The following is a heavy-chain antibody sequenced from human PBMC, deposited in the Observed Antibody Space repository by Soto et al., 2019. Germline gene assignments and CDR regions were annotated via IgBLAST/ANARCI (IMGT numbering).Heavy chain of an antibody. CDR2: MHYSGNT. V-gene: IGHV4-59*01. J-gene: IGHJ4*02. CDR3: SRVDSSGWYPLCY. CDR1: GGCMNSYY. D-gene: IGHD6-19*01. Sequence: QVQLQESGPGLVKPSDTLSVTCTVSGGCMNSYYWSWIRQPPGKGLEWIGYMHYSGNTNYNPSLKSRVTISVDTSKNQFSLKLNSVTAADTAVYYCSRVDSSGWYPLCYWGQGTLVTVSS.